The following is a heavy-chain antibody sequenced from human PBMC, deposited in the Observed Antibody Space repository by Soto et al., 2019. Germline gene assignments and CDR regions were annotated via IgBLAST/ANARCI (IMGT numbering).Heavy chain of an antibody. CDR3: ARDDSLFGESPLFDY. D-gene: IGHD3-10*02. V-gene: IGHV3-33*01. CDR1: GFTFSSYG. J-gene: IGHJ4*02. CDR2: IWYDGSNK. Sequence: QVQLVESGGGVVQPGRSLRLSCAASGFTFSSYGMHWVRQAPGKGLEWVAVIWYDGSNKYYADSVKGRFTISRDNSKNTLYLQMNSLRAEDSAVYYCARDDSLFGESPLFDYWGQGTLVTVSS.